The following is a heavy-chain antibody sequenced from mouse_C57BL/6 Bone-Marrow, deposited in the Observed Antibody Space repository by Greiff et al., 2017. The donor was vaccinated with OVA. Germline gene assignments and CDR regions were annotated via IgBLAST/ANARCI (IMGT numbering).Heavy chain of an antibody. V-gene: IGHV1-47*01. Sequence: QVQLQQSGAELVKPGASVKMSCKASGYTFTTYPIEWMKQNHGKSLEWIGNFHPYNDDTKYNEKFKGKATLTVEKSSSTVYLELSRLTSDDSAVYYCAITTVVASPHYAMDYWGQGTSVTVSS. D-gene: IGHD1-1*01. CDR2: FHPYNDDT. J-gene: IGHJ4*01. CDR1: GYTFTTYP. CDR3: AITTVVASPHYAMDY.